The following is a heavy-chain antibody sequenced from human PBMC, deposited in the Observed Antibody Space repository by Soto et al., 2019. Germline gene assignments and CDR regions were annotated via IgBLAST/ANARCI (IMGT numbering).Heavy chain of an antibody. CDR2: ISGSGGST. Sequence: QLLESGGGLVQPGGSLRLSCAASGFTFDSYGMSWVRQAPGKGLEWVSSISGSGGSTYYADSVKGRFTISRDNSKNTLYLQMNSLSAEDTAVYFCAKVLTAGGLDYWGQGTLVTVSS. V-gene: IGHV3-23*01. CDR3: AKVLTAGGLDY. J-gene: IGHJ4*02. CDR1: GFTFDSYG. D-gene: IGHD6-13*01.